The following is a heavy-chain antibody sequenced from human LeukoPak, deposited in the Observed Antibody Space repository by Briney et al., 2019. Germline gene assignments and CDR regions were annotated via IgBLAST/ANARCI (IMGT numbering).Heavy chain of an antibody. Sequence: GGSLRLSCAASGFTVSSNYMSWVRQAPGKGLEWVSSISSSSSYIYYADSVKGRFTISRDNAKNSLSLQMNSLRAEDTAVYYCAREACSSTSCRFDYWGQGTLVTVSS. CDR2: ISSSSSYI. V-gene: IGHV3-21*01. CDR1: GFTVSSNY. D-gene: IGHD2-2*01. J-gene: IGHJ4*02. CDR3: AREACSSTSCRFDY.